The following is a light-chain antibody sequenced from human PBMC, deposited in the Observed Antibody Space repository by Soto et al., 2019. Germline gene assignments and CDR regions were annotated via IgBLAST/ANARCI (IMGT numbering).Light chain of an antibody. Sequence: DIQMTQSPSSLSASVGDRVTITCRASQSISSYLNWYQQKPGKAPKRLIYAASSLQSGVPSRFSGSASGTDFTLTIISLQPEDFATYYCQQSYSTPYTFGQGTKLEIK. CDR1: QSISSY. J-gene: IGKJ2*01. CDR3: QQSYSTPYT. CDR2: AAS. V-gene: IGKV1-39*01.